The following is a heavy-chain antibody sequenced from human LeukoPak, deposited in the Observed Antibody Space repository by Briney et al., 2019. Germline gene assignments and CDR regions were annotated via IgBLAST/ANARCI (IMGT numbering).Heavy chain of an antibody. D-gene: IGHD2-2*01. V-gene: IGHV3-30*04. CDR1: EFTFSTYA. CDR2: ISHDGSSN. Sequence: GRSLRLSCAASEFTFSTYAMHWVRQAPGKGLEWVAVISHDGSSNYYADSVKGRFTISRANSKNTLYLQMHTLRAEDTAVYYCARGNGALGPVPPAMPPYYYSGMDVWGQGTTVTVSS. CDR3: ARGNGALGPVPPAMPPYYYSGMDV. J-gene: IGHJ6*02.